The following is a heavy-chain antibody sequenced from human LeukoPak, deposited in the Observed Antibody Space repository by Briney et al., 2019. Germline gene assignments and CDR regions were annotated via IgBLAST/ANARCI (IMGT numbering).Heavy chain of an antibody. CDR1: GYTFTSYA. J-gene: IGHJ4*02. Sequence: ASVKVSCKASGYTFTSYAMHWVRQAPGQRLEWMGWINAGSGNTKYSQKLQGRVTMTTDTSTSTAYMELRSLRSDDTAVYYCARDRPQGIAVAGSFDYWGQGTLVTVSS. D-gene: IGHD6-19*01. V-gene: IGHV1-3*01. CDR3: ARDRPQGIAVAGSFDY. CDR2: INAGSGNT.